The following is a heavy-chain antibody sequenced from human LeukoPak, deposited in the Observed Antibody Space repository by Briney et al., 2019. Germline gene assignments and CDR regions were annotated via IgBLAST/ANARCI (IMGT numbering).Heavy chain of an antibody. V-gene: IGHV1-2*04. CDR1: GYTFTGYY. Sequence: ASVTVSCTASGYTFTGYYMHWVRQAPGQGLEWMGWINPNSGGTNYAQKFQGWVTMTRDTSISTAYMELSRLRSDDTAVYYCARERRDGYNLWGYYFDYWGQGTLVTVSS. CDR3: ARERRDGYNLWGYYFDY. D-gene: IGHD5-24*01. CDR2: INPNSGGT. J-gene: IGHJ4*02.